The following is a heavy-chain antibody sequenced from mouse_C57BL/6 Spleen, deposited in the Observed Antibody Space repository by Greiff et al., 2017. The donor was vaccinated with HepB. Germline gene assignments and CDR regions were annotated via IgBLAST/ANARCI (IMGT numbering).Heavy chain of an antibody. V-gene: IGHV1-26*01. CDR1: GYTFTDYY. Sequence: EVQLQQSGPELVKPGASVKISCKASGYTFTDYYMNWVKQSHGKSLEWIGDINPNNGGTSYNQKFKGKATLTVDKSSSTAYMELRSLTSEDSAVYYCASSGDGYLDYWGQGTTLTVSS. CDR3: ASSGDGYLDY. D-gene: IGHD2-3*01. J-gene: IGHJ2*01. CDR2: INPNNGGT.